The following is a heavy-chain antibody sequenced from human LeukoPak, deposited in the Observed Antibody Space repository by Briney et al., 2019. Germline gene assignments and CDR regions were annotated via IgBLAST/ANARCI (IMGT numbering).Heavy chain of an antibody. D-gene: IGHD3-10*01. CDR1: GFTLRSYV. Sequence: GGSLRLSCVASGFTLRSYVMNWVRQAPGKGLEWVAVISYDGSNKYYADSVKGRFTISRDNSKNTLYLQMNSLRAEDTAVYYCAKSGENYYGSGTAAAFDYWGQGTLVTVSS. J-gene: IGHJ4*02. V-gene: IGHV3-30*18. CDR2: ISYDGSNK. CDR3: AKSGENYYGSGTAAAFDY.